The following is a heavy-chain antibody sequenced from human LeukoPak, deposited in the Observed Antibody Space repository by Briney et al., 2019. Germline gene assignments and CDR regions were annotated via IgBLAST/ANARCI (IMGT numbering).Heavy chain of an antibody. D-gene: IGHD5/OR15-5a*01. CDR3: ARASPPLRGPVYDAFDI. CDR1: GGTFSSYA. CDR2: IIPIFGTA. Sequence: ASVKVSCKASGGTFSSYAISWVRQAPGQGLEWMGGIIPIFGTANYAQKFQGRVTITADESTSTAYMEPSSLRSEDTAVYYCARASPPLRGPVYDAFDIWGQGTMVTVSS. J-gene: IGHJ3*02. V-gene: IGHV1-69*13.